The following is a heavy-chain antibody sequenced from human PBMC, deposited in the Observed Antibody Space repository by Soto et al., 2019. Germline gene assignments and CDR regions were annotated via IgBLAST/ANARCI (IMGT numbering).Heavy chain of an antibody. D-gene: IGHD1-26*01. J-gene: IGHJ3*02. CDR3: ARLIVGATTNAFDI. V-gene: IGHV1-69*02. CDR1: GGTFSSYT. CDR2: IIPILGIA. Sequence: SVKVSCKASGGTFSSYTISWVLQAPGQGLEWMGRIIPILGIANYAQKFQGRVTITADKSTSTAYMELSSLRSEDTAVYYCARLIVGATTNAFDIWGQGTMVTVSS.